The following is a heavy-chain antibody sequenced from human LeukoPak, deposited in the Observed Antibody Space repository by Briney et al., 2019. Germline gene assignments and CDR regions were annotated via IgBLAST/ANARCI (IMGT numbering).Heavy chain of an antibody. J-gene: IGHJ3*02. CDR2: IYPGDSDT. Sequence: GESLKISCKGSGYRFTSYWIAWVRQMPGKGLEWMGIIYPGDSDTTYSPSFQGQVTISADKSISTAYLQWYSLKASDTAMYYCARDLANCDAFDIWGQGTLVTVSS. D-gene: IGHD4/OR15-4a*01. CDR1: GYRFTSYW. V-gene: IGHV5-51*01. CDR3: ARDLANCDAFDI.